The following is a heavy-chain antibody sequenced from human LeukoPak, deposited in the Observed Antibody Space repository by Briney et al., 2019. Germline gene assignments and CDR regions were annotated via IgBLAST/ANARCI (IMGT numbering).Heavy chain of an antibody. J-gene: IGHJ4*02. CDR3: ARGVRGIDHSLDY. V-gene: IGHV3-21*01. Sequence: GGSLKLSCAASGFTFSSYSINWVRQAPGKGLEWVSSISSSSSYIYYADSVKGRFTIFRDNAKNSLYLQMNSLRAEDTAVYYCARGVRGIDHSLDYWGQGTLVTVSS. D-gene: IGHD1-14*01. CDR2: ISSSSSYI. CDR1: GFTFSSYS.